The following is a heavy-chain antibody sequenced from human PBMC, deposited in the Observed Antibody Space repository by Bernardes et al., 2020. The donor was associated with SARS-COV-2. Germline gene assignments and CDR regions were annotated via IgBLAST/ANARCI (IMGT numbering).Heavy chain of an antibody. V-gene: IGHV4-34*01. Sequence: ETLSLTCAVYGGSFSGYYWSWIRQPPGKGLEWIGEINHSGSTNYNPSLKSRVTISVDTSKNQFSLKLSSVTAADTAVYYCARGLQIIAVAGKGYFDYWGQGTLVTVSS. CDR1: GGSFSGYY. D-gene: IGHD6-19*01. CDR3: ARGLQIIAVAGKGYFDY. CDR2: INHSGST. J-gene: IGHJ4*02.